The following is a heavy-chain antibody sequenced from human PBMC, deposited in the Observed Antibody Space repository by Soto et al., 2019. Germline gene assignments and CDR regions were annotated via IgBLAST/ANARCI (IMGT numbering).Heavy chain of an antibody. V-gene: IGHV1-18*01. CDR2: ISAYNGNT. Sequence: ASVKVSCKASGYTFTSYGISWVRQAPGQGLEWMGWISAYNGNTNYAQKLQGRVTMTTDTSTSTAYMELRSLRSDDTAVYYCARDITGYCSSTSCPDAFDIWGQGTMVTV. CDR3: ARDITGYCSSTSCPDAFDI. CDR1: GYTFTSYG. D-gene: IGHD2-2*01. J-gene: IGHJ3*02.